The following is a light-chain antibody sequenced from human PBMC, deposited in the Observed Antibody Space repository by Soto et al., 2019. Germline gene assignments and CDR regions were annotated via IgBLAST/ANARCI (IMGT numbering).Light chain of an antibody. J-gene: IGLJ3*02. Sequence: QSVLTQPPSVSGAPGQRVTISCSGSSSNIGTGYDVHWYQQFPGRAPKLLMYDNSNRPSGVPDRFSGSKSGTSASLAITGLQAEDEADYYCQSYDSRLSGWVFGGGTKLTVL. CDR2: DNS. CDR3: QSYDSRLSGWV. V-gene: IGLV1-40*01. CDR1: SSNIGTGYD.